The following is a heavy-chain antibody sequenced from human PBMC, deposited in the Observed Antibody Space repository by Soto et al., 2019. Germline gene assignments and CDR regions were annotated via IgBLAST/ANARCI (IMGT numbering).Heavy chain of an antibody. D-gene: IGHD6-13*01. CDR3: ARRSSSSWYDY. CDR2: IYYSGST. V-gene: IGHV4-59*08. CDR1: GGSISSYY. J-gene: IGHJ4*02. Sequence: QVQLQESGPGLVKPSETLSLTCTVSGGSISSYYWSWIRQPPGKGLEWIGYIYYSGSTNYNPSLKSRVTISVDTSKNQFSLKLSSVTAADTAVYYCARRSSSSWYDYWGQGTLVTVSS.